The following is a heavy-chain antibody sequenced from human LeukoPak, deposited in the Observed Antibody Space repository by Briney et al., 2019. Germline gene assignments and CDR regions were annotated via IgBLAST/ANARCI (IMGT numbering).Heavy chain of an antibody. Sequence: WIGYIYHSRSTYYNPSLKSRVTISVDRSKNQFSLKLSSVTAADTAVYYCASRTGATYYFDYWGQGTLVTVSS. CDR3: ASRTGATYYFDY. J-gene: IGHJ4*02. D-gene: IGHD7-27*01. CDR2: IYHSRST. V-gene: IGHV4-30-2*01.